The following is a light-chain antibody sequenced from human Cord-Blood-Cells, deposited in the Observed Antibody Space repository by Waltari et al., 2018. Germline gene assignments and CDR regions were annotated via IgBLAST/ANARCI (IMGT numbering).Light chain of an antibody. J-gene: IGLJ1*01. CDR3: CSYAGSSV. CDR2: EVS. V-gene: IGLV2-23*02. Sequence: QSALTQPASVSGSPGQSITISCTGTSSDVGRYYLVSWYQQHPGKAPKLMIYEVSKRPSGVSNRCSGAKSGSTASLTISGLQAGDEADYYCCSYAGSSVFGTGTKVTVL. CDR1: SSDVGRYYL.